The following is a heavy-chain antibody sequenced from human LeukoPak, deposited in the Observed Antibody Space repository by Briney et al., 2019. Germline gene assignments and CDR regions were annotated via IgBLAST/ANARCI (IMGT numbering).Heavy chain of an antibody. J-gene: IGHJ5*02. CDR2: INHSGST. D-gene: IGHD1-7*01. V-gene: IGHV4-34*01. CDR1: GGSFSGYY. CDR3: ARETRTEFDP. Sequence: SETLSLTCAVYGGSFSGYYWSWIRQPPGKGLEWIGEINHSGSTYYNPSLKSRVTISVDRSKNQFSLKLSSVTAADTAVYYCARETRTEFDPWGQGTLVTVSS.